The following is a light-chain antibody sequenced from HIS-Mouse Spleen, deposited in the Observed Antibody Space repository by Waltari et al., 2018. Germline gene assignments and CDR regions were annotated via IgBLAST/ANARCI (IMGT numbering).Light chain of an antibody. V-gene: IGKV1-9*01. CDR2: AAS. CDR3: QQLNSYPPT. J-gene: IGKJ1*01. CDR1: QGISSY. Sequence: DIQLTQSPSFLSASVGDRVTITWRASQGISSYLAWYQQKPGNAPKPLIYAASTLQSGVPSSFSGSGSGTEFTLTISSLQPEDFATYYCQQLNSYPPTFGQGTKVEIK.